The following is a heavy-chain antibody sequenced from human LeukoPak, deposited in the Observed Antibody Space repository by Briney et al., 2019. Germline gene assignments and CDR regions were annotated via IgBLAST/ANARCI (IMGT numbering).Heavy chain of an antibody. V-gene: IGHV4-39*01. D-gene: IGHD3-3*01. CDR3: ARTPSWDDFWSGYS. CDR2: IYYSGST. Sequence: SETLSLTCTVSGGSISTDNCYWGWIRQPPGKGLEWIGSIYYSGSTYYNPSLKSRVTISVDTSKNQFSLKLSSVTAADTAVYYCARTPSWDDFWSGYSWGQGTMVTVSS. CDR1: GGSISTDNCY. J-gene: IGHJ3*01.